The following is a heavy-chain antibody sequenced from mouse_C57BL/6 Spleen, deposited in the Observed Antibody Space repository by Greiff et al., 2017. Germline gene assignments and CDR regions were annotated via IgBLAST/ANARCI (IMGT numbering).Heavy chain of an antibody. CDR2: IYPEYGET. V-gene: IGHV14-2*01. D-gene: IGHD2-3*01. CDR1: GFNIKDYY. Sequence: EVQLQQSGAELVKPGASVKLSCTASGFNIKDYYMHWVKQRTEQGLEWIGRIYPEYGETKYAPKFQGKATITADTSSNTAYVQLSSLTSEYTAVYYSARGEYDGYLCYAMDYWGQGTSVTVSS. CDR3: ARGEYDGYLCYAMDY. J-gene: IGHJ4*01.